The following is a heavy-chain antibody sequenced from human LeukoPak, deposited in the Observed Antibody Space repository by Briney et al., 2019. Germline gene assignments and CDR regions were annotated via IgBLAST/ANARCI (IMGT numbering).Heavy chain of an antibody. CDR3: ARDESGDNDAFDI. V-gene: IGHV3-30-3*01. D-gene: IGHD2-21*01. Sequence: GGSLRLSCAASGFTFRCYAMHWVRQAPGKGLEWVAVISYDGSNKYYADSVKGRFTISRGNARNSLYLQMNSLRVEDTAVYYCARDESGDNDAFDIWGQGTMVTVSS. J-gene: IGHJ3*02. CDR1: GFTFRCYA. CDR2: ISYDGSNK.